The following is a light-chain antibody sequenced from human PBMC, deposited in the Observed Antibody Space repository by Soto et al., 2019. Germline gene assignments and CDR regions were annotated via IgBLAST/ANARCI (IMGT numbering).Light chain of an antibody. CDR2: AAS. CDR1: RSISSY. V-gene: IGKV1-39*01. CDR3: QQGYSTPIT. Sequence: DIQMTQSPSSLSASLGDRVAITCRASRSISSYLNWYQQKPGKAPKVLIYAASNLQSGVPSRCSGSGSGTDFALTISSLQPEDFATYYCQQGYSTPITFGQGTRLEIK. J-gene: IGKJ5*01.